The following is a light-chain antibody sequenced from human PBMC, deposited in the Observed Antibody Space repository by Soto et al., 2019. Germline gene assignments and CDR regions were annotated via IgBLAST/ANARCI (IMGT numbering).Light chain of an antibody. Sequence: IQLTQSPASLSASLGDRVTITCGASQGISSHLAWYQQKPGKAPKLLIYAASTLQTGVPSRFSGGGYGTDFTLTLSSLQTEDFATYYCQQVNSFPSTFGQGTRLEIK. CDR1: QGISSH. CDR3: QQVNSFPST. V-gene: IGKV1-9*01. CDR2: AAS. J-gene: IGKJ5*01.